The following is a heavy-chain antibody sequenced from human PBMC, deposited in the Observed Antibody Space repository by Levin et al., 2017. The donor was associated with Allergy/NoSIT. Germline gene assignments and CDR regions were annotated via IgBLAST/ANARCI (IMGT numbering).Heavy chain of an antibody. V-gene: IGHV2-70*11. Sequence: GSGPTLVKPTQTLTLTCTFSGFSLSTSGMCVSWIRQPPGKALEWLARIDWDDDKYYSTSLKTRLTISKDTSKNQVVLTMTNMDPVDTATYCCARIHPGSGSYFGLDYYYYMDVWGKGTTVTVSS. J-gene: IGHJ6*03. D-gene: IGHD3-10*01. CDR3: ARIHPGSGSYFGLDYYYYMDV. CDR1: GFSLSTSGMC. CDR2: IDWDDDK.